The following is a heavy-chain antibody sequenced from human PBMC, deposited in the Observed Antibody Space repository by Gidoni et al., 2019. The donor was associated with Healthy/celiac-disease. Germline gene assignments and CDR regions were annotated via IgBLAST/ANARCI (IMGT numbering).Heavy chain of an antibody. V-gene: IGHV4-59*01. D-gene: IGHD6-13*01. CDR2: IYYSGST. CDR1: GGSISSYY. Sequence: QVQLQESGPGLAKPSETLSLTCTVSGGSISSYYWSWIRQPPGKGLEWIGYIYYSGSTNYNPSLKSRVTISVDTSKNQFSLKLSSVTAADTAVYYCASSFSSTYYYYYMDVWGKGTTVTVSS. J-gene: IGHJ6*03. CDR3: ASSFSSTYYYYYMDV.